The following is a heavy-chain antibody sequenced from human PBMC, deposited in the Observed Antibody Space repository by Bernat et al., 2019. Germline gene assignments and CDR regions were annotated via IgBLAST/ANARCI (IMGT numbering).Heavy chain of an antibody. CDR2: ISAYNGNT. J-gene: IGHJ4*02. Sequence: QVQLVQSGAEVKKPGASVKVSCKASGYTFTSYGISWVRQAPGQGLEWMGWISAYNGNTNYAQKLQGRVTMTTDTSTSTAHMELRSLRSDDTAVYYCAIYHNWNDDGVVVEYWGQGTLVTVSS. D-gene: IGHD1-20*01. V-gene: IGHV1-18*04. CDR1: GYTFTSYG. CDR3: AIYHNWNDDGVVVEY.